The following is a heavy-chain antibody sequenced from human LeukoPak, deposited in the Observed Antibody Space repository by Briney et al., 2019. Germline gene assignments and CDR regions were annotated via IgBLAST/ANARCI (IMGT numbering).Heavy chain of an antibody. CDR3: ARAKYYYDSSGYFWSRNRNDAFDI. J-gene: IGHJ3*02. CDR1: GVSISSYY. Sequence: SETLSLTCTVSGVSISSYYWSWIRQPPGKGLEWIGYIYYSGSTNYNPSLKSRVTISVDTSKNQFSLKLSSVTAADTAVYYCARAKYYYDSSGYFWSRNRNDAFDIWGQGTMVTVSS. CDR2: IYYSGST. V-gene: IGHV4-59*01. D-gene: IGHD3-22*01.